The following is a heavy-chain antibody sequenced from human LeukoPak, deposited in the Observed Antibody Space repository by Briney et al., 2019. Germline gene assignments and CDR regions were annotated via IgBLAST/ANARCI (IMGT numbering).Heavy chain of an antibody. CDR3: ARQGDTGSWYFDY. D-gene: IGHD2-21*02. Sequence: GGSLRLSCAVSGFTFTYHAMHWVRQAPGMGLEWVAVISHDGSNQQYADSVKGQVTISRDNSKSTLYLQMDSLRAGDTAVYYCARQGDTGSWYFDYWGQGTLVTVSS. V-gene: IGHV3-30-3*01. J-gene: IGHJ4*02. CDR2: ISHDGSNQ. CDR1: GFTFTYHA.